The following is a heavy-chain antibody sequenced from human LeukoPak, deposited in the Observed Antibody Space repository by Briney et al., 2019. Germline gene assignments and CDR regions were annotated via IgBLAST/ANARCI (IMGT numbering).Heavy chain of an antibody. V-gene: IGHV4-34*01. CDR1: GGSFSGYY. CDR3: ASGGLRPVNGMDV. J-gene: IGHJ6*02. CDR2: INHSGST. Sequence: KPSETLSLTCAVYGGSFSGYYWSWIRQPPGKGLEWIGEINHSGSTNYNPSLKSRVTISVDTSKNQFSLKLSSVTAADTAVYYCASGGLRPVNGMDVWGQGTTVTVSS. D-gene: IGHD4-17*01.